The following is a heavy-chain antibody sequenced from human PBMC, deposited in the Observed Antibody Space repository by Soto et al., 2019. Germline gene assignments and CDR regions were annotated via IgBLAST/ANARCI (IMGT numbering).Heavy chain of an antibody. Sequence: PXESLRLSCGASGFTFSDDYMSWIRQAPGKGLEWVSYISSSGGTIYYADSVKGRFTISRDNAKNSLFLQMNSLRADDTAVYYCARASSPRDPWLDYWGQGTLVTVSS. CDR3: ARASSPRDPWLDY. D-gene: IGHD5-18*01. V-gene: IGHV3-11*01. CDR2: ISSSGGTI. CDR1: GFTFSDDY. J-gene: IGHJ4*02.